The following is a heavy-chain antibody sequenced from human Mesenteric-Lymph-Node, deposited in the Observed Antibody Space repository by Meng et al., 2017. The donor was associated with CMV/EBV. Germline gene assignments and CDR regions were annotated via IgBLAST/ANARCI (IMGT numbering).Heavy chain of an antibody. V-gene: IGHV3-69-1*01. Sequence: GGSLRLSCAASGFTFSDYYMNWVRQAPGKGLEWVSSISSSSTIYYADSVKGRFTISRDNAKNSLYLQMNSLRAEDTAVYYCARDRPKYQLLVGGYYYYGMDVWGQGTTVTVSS. CDR1: GFTFSDYY. CDR2: ISSSSTI. D-gene: IGHD2-2*01. J-gene: IGHJ6*02. CDR3: ARDRPKYQLLVGGYYYYGMDV.